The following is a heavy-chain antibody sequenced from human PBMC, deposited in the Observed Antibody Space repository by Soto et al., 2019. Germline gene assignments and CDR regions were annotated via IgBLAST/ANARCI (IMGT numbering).Heavy chain of an antibody. J-gene: IGHJ4*02. D-gene: IGHD4-17*01. Sequence: PSETLSLTCTVSGGSISSGGYYWSWIRQHPGKGLEWIGYIYYSGSTNYNPSLKSRVTISVDTSKNQFSLKLSSVTAADTAVYYCARESMTTVTTGRYFDYWGQGTLVTVSS. CDR1: GGSISSGGYY. CDR3: ARESMTTVTTGRYFDY. V-gene: IGHV4-61*08. CDR2: IYYSGST.